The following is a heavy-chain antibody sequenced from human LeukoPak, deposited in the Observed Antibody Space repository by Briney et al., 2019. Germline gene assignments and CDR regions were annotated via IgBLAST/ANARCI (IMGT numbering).Heavy chain of an antibody. V-gene: IGHV1-2*02. CDR2: INPNSGGT. D-gene: IGHD3-3*01. CDR1: GYTFTGYY. J-gene: IGHJ4*02. Sequence: ASVKVSCKASGYTFTGYYMHWVRQAPGQGLEWMGWINPNSGGTNYAQKFQGRVTMTRDTSISTAYMELSRLRSDDTAVYYCARGPPHYDVWSGYYPLYFDYWGQGTLVTVSS. CDR3: ARGPPHYDVWSGYYPLYFDY.